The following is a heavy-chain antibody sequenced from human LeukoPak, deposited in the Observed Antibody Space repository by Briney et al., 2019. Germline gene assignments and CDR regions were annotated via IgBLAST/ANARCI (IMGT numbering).Heavy chain of an antibody. CDR1: GFTFTSSA. Sequence: SVKVSCKASGFTFTSSAMQWVRQARGQRLEWIGWIVVGSGNTNYAQKFQERVTITRDMSTSTAYMELSSLRSEDTAVYYCAADTYYYDSSGSYGMDVWGQGTTVTVSS. CDR3: AADTYYYDSSGSYGMDV. CDR2: IVVGSGNT. J-gene: IGHJ6*02. D-gene: IGHD3-22*01. V-gene: IGHV1-58*02.